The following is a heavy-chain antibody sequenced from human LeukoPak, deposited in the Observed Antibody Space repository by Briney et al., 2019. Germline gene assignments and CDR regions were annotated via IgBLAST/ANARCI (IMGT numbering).Heavy chain of an antibody. V-gene: IGHV3-23*01. CDR2: ISGSGGST. D-gene: IGHD3-10*01. J-gene: IGHJ4*02. CDR3: AKDKVGGLWFGEFSPFDY. CDR1: GFTFSSYG. Sequence: GRSLRLSCAASGFTFSSYGMSWVRQAPGKGLEWVSAISGSGGSTYYADSVKGRFTISRDNSKNTLYLQMNSLRAEDTAVYYCAKDKVGGLWFGEFSPFDYWGQGTLVTVSS.